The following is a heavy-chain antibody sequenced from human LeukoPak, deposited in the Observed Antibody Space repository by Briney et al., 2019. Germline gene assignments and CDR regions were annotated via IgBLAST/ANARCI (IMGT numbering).Heavy chain of an antibody. CDR1: GGSFSGYY. CDR3: ARRGDSQATIDY. D-gene: IGHD3-16*01. Sequence: SETLSLTCAVYGGSFSGYYWSWIRQPPGKGLEWIGEINHSGSTNYNPSLKSRVTISVATSKNQFSLKLSSVTAADTAVYYCARRGDSQATIDYWGQGTLVTVSS. J-gene: IGHJ4*02. CDR2: INHSGST. V-gene: IGHV4-34*01.